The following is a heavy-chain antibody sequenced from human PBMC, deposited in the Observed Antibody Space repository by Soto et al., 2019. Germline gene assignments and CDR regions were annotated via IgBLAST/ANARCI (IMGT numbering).Heavy chain of an antibody. D-gene: IGHD3-3*01. J-gene: IGHJ6*02. CDR3: ARDLTPNAYNDFWSGYYSPEDYYGMDV. Sequence: SVKVSCKASGGTFSSYAISWVRQAPGQGREWMGGIIPIFGTANYAQKFQGRVTITADESTSTAYMELSSLRSEDTAVYYCARDLTPNAYNDFWSGYYSPEDYYGMDVWGQGXTVTVSS. V-gene: IGHV1-69*13. CDR2: IIPIFGTA. CDR1: GGTFSSYA.